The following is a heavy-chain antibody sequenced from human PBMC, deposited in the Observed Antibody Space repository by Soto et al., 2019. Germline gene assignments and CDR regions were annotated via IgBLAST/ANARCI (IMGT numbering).Heavy chain of an antibody. J-gene: IGHJ6*01. V-gene: IGHV4-59*01. CDR1: CGSITSSY. CDR2: IYDTGISGYTPST. Sequence: SETLSLTCTVSCGSITSSYWSLIRLPPGNGLEWIAYIYDTGISGYTPSTSYNPSLKSRVTMSVDTSKSQFSLKLTSVTAADTAVYYCARGEDPFFYYGLEVWGQRITVMVS. CDR3: ARGEDPFFYYGLEV.